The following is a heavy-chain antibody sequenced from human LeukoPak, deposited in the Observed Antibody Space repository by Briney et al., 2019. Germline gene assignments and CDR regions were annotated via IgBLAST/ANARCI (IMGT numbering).Heavy chain of an antibody. CDR3: ARERDDSSGYLSRDAFDI. J-gene: IGHJ3*02. CDR1: GGSFSGFS. CDR2: VHHSGSI. D-gene: IGHD3-22*01. V-gene: IGHV4-34*01. Sequence: SETLSLTCAVSGGSFSGFSWNWIRQSPGQGLDWIGEVHHSGSINYNPSFRSRVTVSMDPSKDQFSLKLSSVTAADTAVYYCARERDDSSGYLSRDAFDIWGQGTMVTVSS.